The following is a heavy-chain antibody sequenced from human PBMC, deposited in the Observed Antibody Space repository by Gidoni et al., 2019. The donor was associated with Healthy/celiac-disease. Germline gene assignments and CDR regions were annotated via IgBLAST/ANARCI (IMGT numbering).Heavy chain of an antibody. Sequence: EVQLVESGGGLVQPGGYLRLSCAASGFTFSSYWMSWVRQAPGKGLEWVANIKQDGSEKYYVDSVKGRVTISRDNAKNSLYLQMNSLRAEDTAVYYCARDRPRYCSSTSCYSRFDPWGQGTLVTVSS. D-gene: IGHD2-2*01. CDR2: IKQDGSEK. CDR3: ARDRPRYCSSTSCYSRFDP. J-gene: IGHJ5*02. CDR1: GFTFSSYW. V-gene: IGHV3-7*01.